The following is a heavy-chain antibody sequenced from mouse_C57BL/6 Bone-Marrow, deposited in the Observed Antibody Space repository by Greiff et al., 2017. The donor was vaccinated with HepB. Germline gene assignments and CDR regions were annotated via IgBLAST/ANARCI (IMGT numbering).Heavy chain of an antibody. CDR2: IYPGSGNT. V-gene: IGHV1-76*01. J-gene: IGHJ2*01. CDR3: ARSVWYCDY. CDR1: GYTFTDYY. Sequence: VMLVESGAELVRPGASVKLSCKASGYTFTDYYINWVKQRPGQGLEWIARIYPGSGNTYYNEKFKGKATLTAEKSSSTAYMQLSSLTSEDSAVYFCARSVWYCDYWGQGTTLTVSS.